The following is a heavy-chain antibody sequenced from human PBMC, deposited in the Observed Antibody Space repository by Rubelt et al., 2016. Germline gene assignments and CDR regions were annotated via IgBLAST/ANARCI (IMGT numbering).Heavy chain of an antibody. CDR1: GGSISSYY. J-gene: IGHJ3*02. V-gene: IGHV4-59*08. D-gene: IGHD5-12*01. CDR3: ARTSGYNYDEAFDI. CDR2: VHYSGST. Sequence: QLQLQESGPGLVKPSETLSLTCTVSGGSISSYYWSWIRQPPGKGLEWIGYVHYSGSTDYNPSLQSRVTISVDTSKKQFSRKVRSVTAADTAVYYCARTSGYNYDEAFDIWGQGTMVTVSS.